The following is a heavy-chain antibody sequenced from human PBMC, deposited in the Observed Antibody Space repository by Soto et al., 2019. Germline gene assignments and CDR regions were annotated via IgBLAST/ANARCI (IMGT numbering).Heavy chain of an antibody. D-gene: IGHD1-1*01. CDR2: ISAHNGNT. V-gene: IGHV1-18*01. CDR1: GYAFTTYG. J-gene: IGHJ4*02. Sequence: QVHLVQSGAEVKKPGASVKVSCQGSGYAFTTYGITWVRQAPGQGLEWMGWISAHNGNTNYAQKLQGRVTVTRDTSTSTAYMELRSLRYDDTAVYYWARGRYGDYGGQGALVTVSS. CDR3: ARGRYGDY.